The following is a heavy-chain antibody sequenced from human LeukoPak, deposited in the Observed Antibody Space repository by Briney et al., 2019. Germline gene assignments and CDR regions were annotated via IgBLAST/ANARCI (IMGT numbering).Heavy chain of an antibody. CDR2: IDTSGSYI. V-gene: IGHV3-21*04. CDR1: GFTFTSYG. Sequence: GGSLRLSCTASGFTFTSYGMNWVRQAPGKGLEWVSFIDTSGSYIYYGDSLKGRFTISRDNSKNTLYLQMNSLRAEDTAVYYCAKGRTGTYYSGVDYWGQGTLVTVSS. D-gene: IGHD2-15*01. CDR3: AKGRTGTYYSGVDY. J-gene: IGHJ4*02.